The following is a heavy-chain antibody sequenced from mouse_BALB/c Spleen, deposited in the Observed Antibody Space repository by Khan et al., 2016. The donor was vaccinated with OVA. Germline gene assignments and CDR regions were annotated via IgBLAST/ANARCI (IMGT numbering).Heavy chain of an antibody. V-gene: IGHV5-12-2*01. J-gene: IGHJ4*01. CDR1: GFTFSSNT. CDR2: ITNGGGST. D-gene: IGHD1-2*01. CDR3: ARVPTFITTALDY. Sequence: EVELVESGGGLVQPGGSLKLSCAASGFTFSSNTMSWVRQTPEKRLEWVAYITNGGGSTYHPDTVKGRFTISRDNAKNTLYLQMSSLKSEDTAMYYCARVPTFITTALDYWGQGTSVTVSS.